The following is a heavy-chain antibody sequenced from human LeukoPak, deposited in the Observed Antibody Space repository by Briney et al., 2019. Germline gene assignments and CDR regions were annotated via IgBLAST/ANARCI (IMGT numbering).Heavy chain of an antibody. CDR2: IYHSGST. Sequence: PSETLSLTCAVSGYSISSGYYWGWIRQPPGKGLEWIGSIYHSGSTYYNPSLKSRVTISVDTSKNQFSLKLSSVTAADTAVYYCARVGGYYILTGYYPLPFDYWGQGTLVTVSS. J-gene: IGHJ4*02. CDR3: ARVGGYYILTGYYPLPFDY. CDR1: GYSISSGYY. D-gene: IGHD3-9*01. V-gene: IGHV4-38-2*01.